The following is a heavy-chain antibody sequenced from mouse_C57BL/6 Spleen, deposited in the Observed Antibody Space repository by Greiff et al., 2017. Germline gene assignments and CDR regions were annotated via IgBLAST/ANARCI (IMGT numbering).Heavy chain of an antibody. J-gene: IGHJ3*01. CDR2: IIPNTGSN. CDR1: GYTFTSYW. V-gene: IGHV1-64*01. Sequence: VQLQQPGAELVKPGASVKLSCKASGYTFTSYWMHWVKQRSGQGLEWIGKIIPNTGSNNYNEKFKSKATLTVDISSSTAYMQLRSLTSEDSAVYYCAIYGSSCQFAYWGQGTLVTVSA. CDR3: AIYGSSCQFAY. D-gene: IGHD1-1*01.